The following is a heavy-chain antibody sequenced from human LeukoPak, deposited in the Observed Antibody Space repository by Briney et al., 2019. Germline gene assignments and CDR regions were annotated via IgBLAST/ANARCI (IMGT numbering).Heavy chain of an antibody. Sequence: GASVKVSCKASGYTFNGHYMHWVRQAPGQGLEWMGWINPNSGGTNYAQKFQGRVTMTRDTSISTAYMELSRLRSDDTAVYYCARHPRGPYSSGFPLGFWGQGTLVTVSS. CDR2: INPNSGGT. V-gene: IGHV1-2*02. CDR1: GYTFNGHY. D-gene: IGHD6-19*01. CDR3: ARHPRGPYSSGFPLGF. J-gene: IGHJ4*02.